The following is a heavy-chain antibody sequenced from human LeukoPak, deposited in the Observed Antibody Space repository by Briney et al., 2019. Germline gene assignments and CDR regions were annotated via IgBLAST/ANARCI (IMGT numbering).Heavy chain of an antibody. V-gene: IGHV3-66*01. Sequence: GGSLRLSCAASGISVSNTYMSWVRQAPGKGLEWVSLIYSGGSANYVDSVKGRFIISRDNSKNTLNLQMNNLRAEDTAIYYCARESGRASPTDFWGQGTLVTVAS. CDR3: ARESGRASPTDF. CDR2: IYSGGSA. J-gene: IGHJ4*02. D-gene: IGHD6-25*01. CDR1: GISVSNTY.